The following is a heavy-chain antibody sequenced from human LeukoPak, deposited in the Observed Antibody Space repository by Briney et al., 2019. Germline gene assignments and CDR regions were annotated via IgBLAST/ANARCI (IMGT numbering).Heavy chain of an antibody. D-gene: IGHD2-21*02. CDR3: AGSLAYCGGDCRLGDY. CDR1: GFTVGNNY. Sequence: GGSLRLSCAASGFTVGNNYMSWVRQAPGKGLEWVSVIYSVGSIYYADSVKGRFTISRDNSKNMLYLQMNSLRAEDTAVYYCAGSLAYCGGDCRLGDYWGQGTLVTVSS. V-gene: IGHV3-66*01. J-gene: IGHJ4*02. CDR2: IYSVGSI.